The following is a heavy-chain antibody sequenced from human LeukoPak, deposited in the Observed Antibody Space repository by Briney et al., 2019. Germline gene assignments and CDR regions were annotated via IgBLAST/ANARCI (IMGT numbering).Heavy chain of an antibody. J-gene: IGHJ3*02. D-gene: IGHD2-2*01. CDR1: RSSIHNNY. Sequence: SAPLPLTCTVSRSSIHNNYRGWLRPSPGKGLEWIGFIHYSGSSDYNPSLRRRVTISLGTFKNKIFLKLIFVTAADTAVYYCARVPGQASFDIWGQGTMVTVSS. CDR2: IHYSGSS. CDR3: ARVPGQASFDI. V-gene: IGHV4-59*08.